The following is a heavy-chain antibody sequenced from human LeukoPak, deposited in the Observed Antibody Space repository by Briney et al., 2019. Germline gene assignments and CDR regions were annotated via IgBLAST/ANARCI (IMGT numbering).Heavy chain of an antibody. CDR2: MNPNTGNT. Sequence: ASVKVSCKASGFRFTSYDINWVRQASGQGFEWMGWMNPNTGNTGYAQKFQGRVTMTRDTSISTAYMELRDLTSEDTAVYYCVRDGEGVAISVNYWFDPWGQGTLVTVSS. V-gene: IGHV1-8*01. J-gene: IGHJ5*02. D-gene: IGHD3-10*01. CDR1: GFRFTSYD. CDR3: VRDGEGVAISVNYWFDP.